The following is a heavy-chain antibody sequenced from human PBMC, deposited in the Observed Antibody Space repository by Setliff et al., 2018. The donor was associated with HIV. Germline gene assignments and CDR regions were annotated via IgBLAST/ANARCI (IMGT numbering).Heavy chain of an antibody. Sequence: PGGSLRLSCAASGFTFSNEWMGWVRQAPGKEPEWVGNIKKDGSEKHYVDSVKGRFTISRDNAKNSLYLQMNSLRADDTAVFYCATGRLYYYMDVWGKGTTVTVSS. D-gene: IGHD1-1*01. J-gene: IGHJ6*03. V-gene: IGHV3-7*03. CDR1: GFTFSNEW. CDR3: ATGRLYYYMDV. CDR2: IKKDGSEK.